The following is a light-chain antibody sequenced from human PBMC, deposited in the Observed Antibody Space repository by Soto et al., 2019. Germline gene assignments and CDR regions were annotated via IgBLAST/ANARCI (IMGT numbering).Light chain of an antibody. V-gene: IGKV3-20*01. J-gene: IGKJ1*01. Sequence: EIVLTQSPGTLSLSPGERATLSCRASQTVSSNYLAWYQQKPGQAPRHLIYGASSRATGIPDRFSGSGSGTDFTLTISRLEPEDFALYYCQQYGSSTRTFGQGTKVDIX. CDR1: QTVSSNY. CDR2: GAS. CDR3: QQYGSSTRT.